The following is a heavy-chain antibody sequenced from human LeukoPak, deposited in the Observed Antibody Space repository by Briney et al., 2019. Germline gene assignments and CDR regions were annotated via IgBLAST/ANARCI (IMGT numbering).Heavy chain of an antibody. CDR3: AKDSSVPYGITE. CDR1: GFIFNYYA. CDR2: ISGSDGST. J-gene: IGHJ4*02. V-gene: IGHV3-23*01. D-gene: IGHD4-17*01. Sequence: GGSLRLSCATSGFIFNYYAMSWVRQAPGKGLEWVSGISGSDGSTYYADSVKGRFTISRDNSMNTLSLHMNSLRAEDTALYYCAKDSSVPYGITEWGQGTLVTVSS.